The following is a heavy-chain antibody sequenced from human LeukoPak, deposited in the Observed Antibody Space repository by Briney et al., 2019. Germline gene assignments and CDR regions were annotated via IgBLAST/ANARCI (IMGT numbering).Heavy chain of an antibody. Sequence: SETLSLTCTVSDGSISTYYWSWIRQPAGKGLEWIGRIYTSGSTNSNPSLKSRVTMSVDTSKNQFSLKLSSVTAADTAVYYCARDYNSGSYVFDYWGQGTLVTVSS. J-gene: IGHJ4*02. D-gene: IGHD3-10*01. CDR1: DGSISTYY. V-gene: IGHV4-4*07. CDR2: IYTSGST. CDR3: ARDYNSGSYVFDY.